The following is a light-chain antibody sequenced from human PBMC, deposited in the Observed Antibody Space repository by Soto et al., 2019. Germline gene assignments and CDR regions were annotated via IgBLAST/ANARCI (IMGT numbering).Light chain of an antibody. CDR3: ISFTSRHTYV. V-gene: IGLV2-14*01. Sequence: QSALTQPAFVSGSPGQSITISCTGTSSDVGGYNYVSWYQQHPGQAPKLIIYEVTNRPSGISNRFSGSKSGNTASLTISGLQTEDEADYYCISFTSRHTYVFGTGTKLTVL. CDR1: SSDVGGYNY. CDR2: EVT. J-gene: IGLJ1*01.